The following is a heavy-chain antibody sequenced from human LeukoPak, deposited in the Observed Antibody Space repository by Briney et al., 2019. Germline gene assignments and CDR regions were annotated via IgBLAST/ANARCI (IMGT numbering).Heavy chain of an antibody. CDR1: GYTFTGYY. CDR2: INPNSGGT. D-gene: IGHD3-9*01. CDR3: ARGGQNLQYDNNWFDP. V-gene: IGHV1-2*02. Sequence: EASVKVSCKASGYTFTGYYMHWVRQAPGQGLEWMGWINPNSGGTNYAQKFQGRVTMTRDTSITTAYMELSRLTSDDTAVYYCARGGQNLQYDNNWFDPWGQGTLVTVSS. J-gene: IGHJ5*02.